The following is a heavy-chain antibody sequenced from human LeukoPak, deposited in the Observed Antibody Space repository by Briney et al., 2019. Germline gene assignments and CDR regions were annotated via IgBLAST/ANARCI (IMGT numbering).Heavy chain of an antibody. D-gene: IGHD3-10*01. CDR3: ARDPGDYYGSGSSDAFDI. V-gene: IGHV3-33*01. CDR2: IWYDGSNK. Sequence: GGSLRLSCAASGFSFSSYGMHWVRQAPGKRLEWVAVIWYDGSNKYYADSVKGRFTISRDNSKNALYLQMNSLRAEDTAVYYCARDPGDYYGSGSSDAFDIWGQGTMVTVSS. J-gene: IGHJ3*02. CDR1: GFSFSSYG.